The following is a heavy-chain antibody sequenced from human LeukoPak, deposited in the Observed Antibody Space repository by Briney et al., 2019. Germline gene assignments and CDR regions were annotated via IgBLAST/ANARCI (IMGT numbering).Heavy chain of an antibody. CDR1: GFTFSSYW. V-gene: IGHV3-74*01. Sequence: PGASLRLSCAASGFTFSSYWMHWVRQAPGKGLEWVSRINSDGTSTSYADSVKGRFTISRDNAKNTLYLQMNSLRAEDTAVYYCARDSRVSGTIDYWGQGTLVTVSS. D-gene: IGHD1-1*01. CDR3: ARDSRVSGTIDY. CDR2: INSDGTST. J-gene: IGHJ4*02.